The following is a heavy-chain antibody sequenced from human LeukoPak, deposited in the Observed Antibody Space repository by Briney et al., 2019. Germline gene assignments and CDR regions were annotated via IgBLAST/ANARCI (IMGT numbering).Heavy chain of an antibody. CDR3: ARARSSSWFWMDY. J-gene: IGHJ4*02. D-gene: IGHD6-13*01. Sequence: GGSLRLSCAASGFTFSSYSMNWVRQAPGKGLEWVSSISSSSSYIYYADSVKGRFTISRDNAKNSLYLQMNSLRAEDTAVYYCARARSSSWFWMDYWGQGTLVTVSS. CDR2: ISSSSSYI. CDR1: GFTFSSYS. V-gene: IGHV3-21*01.